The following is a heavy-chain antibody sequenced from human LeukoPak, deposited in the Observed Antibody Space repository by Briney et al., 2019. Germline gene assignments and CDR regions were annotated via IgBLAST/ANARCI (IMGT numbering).Heavy chain of an antibody. D-gene: IGHD6-13*01. Sequence: GGSLRLSCAASGFTFSSYAMHWVRQAPGKGLEYVSAISSNGGSTYYANSVKGRFTISRDNSKNTLYLQMNSLRAEDTAVYYCAKDVGNGIAAAGDYWGQGTLVTVSS. CDR1: GFTFSSYA. J-gene: IGHJ4*02. CDR2: ISSNGGST. V-gene: IGHV3-64*01. CDR3: AKDVGNGIAAAGDY.